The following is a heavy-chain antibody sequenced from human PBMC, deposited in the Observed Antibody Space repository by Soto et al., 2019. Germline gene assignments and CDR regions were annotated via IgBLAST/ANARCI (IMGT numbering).Heavy chain of an antibody. D-gene: IGHD3-3*01. CDR1: GDSLENLA. CDR2: VIPVLGTT. Sequence: QVQLVQSGTEVRTPGSPVKVSCKASGDSLENLAISWVRQAPGQGFEWMGGVIPVLGTTDYAQNLQDRLTITADESTTTVFMELSSLKSEDTAVYFCARDGRTLRYLEWPAAFDSWGQGTLVTVSS. CDR3: ARDGRTLRYLEWPAAFDS. J-gene: IGHJ5*01. V-gene: IGHV1-69*01.